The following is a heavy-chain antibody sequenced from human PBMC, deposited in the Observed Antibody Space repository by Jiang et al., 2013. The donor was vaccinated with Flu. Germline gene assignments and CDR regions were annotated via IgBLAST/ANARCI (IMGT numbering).Heavy chain of an antibody. CDR2: IDWDDDK. D-gene: IGHD3-22*01. Sequence: KPTQTLTLTCTFSGFSLSTSGMCVSWIRQPPGKALEWLAFIDWDDDKYYNTSLKTRLTISKDTSKNQVVLTMTNMVPVDTATYHCARLIAGLYAFDIWGQGTMVTVSS. CDR3: ARLIAGLYAFDI. CDR1: GFSLSTSGMC. V-gene: IGHV2-70*01. J-gene: IGHJ3*02.